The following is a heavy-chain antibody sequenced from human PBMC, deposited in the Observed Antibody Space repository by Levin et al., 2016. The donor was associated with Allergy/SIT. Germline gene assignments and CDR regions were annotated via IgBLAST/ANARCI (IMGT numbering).Heavy chain of an antibody. J-gene: IGHJ4*02. CDR1: GFTFYYAW. D-gene: IGHD3-3*01. Sequence: ETLSLTCAASGFTFYYAWMGWVRRAPGKGLEWIGRIKSKPSGGTIDYAASVKGRFTISRDDERSTLYLQINSLETEDTAVYYCARLRYDFWSGYYGYYFDYWGQGTLVTVS. CDR2: IKSKPSGGTI. V-gene: IGHV3-15*01. CDR3: ARLRYDFWSGYYGYYFDY.